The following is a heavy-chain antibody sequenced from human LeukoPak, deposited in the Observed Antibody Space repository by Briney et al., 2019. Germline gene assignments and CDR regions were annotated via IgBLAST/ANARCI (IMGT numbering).Heavy chain of an antibody. D-gene: IGHD1-1*01. V-gene: IGHV3-23*01. Sequence: GGSLRLSCVTSGFNFSNFVMNWVRQAPGKGLEWISSVSGSGGIPYYADSVKGRFTVSRDNSKNTLFLHMNGLRVEDTALYYCAKDGRCGDFDHWGQGTLVAVSS. CDR2: VSGSGGIP. CDR3: AKDGRCGDFDH. J-gene: IGHJ4*02. CDR1: GFNFSNFV.